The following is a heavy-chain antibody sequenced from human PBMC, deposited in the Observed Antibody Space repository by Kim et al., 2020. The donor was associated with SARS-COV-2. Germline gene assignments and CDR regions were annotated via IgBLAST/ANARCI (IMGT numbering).Heavy chain of an antibody. V-gene: IGHV3-48*03. Sequence: GGSLRLSCAASGFTFSSYEMNWVRQAPGKGLEWVSYISSSGSTIYYADSVKGRFTISRDNAKNSLYLQMNSLRAEDTAVYYCARDEVTNHYYYYMDVWGKGTTVTVSS. CDR1: GFTFSSYE. CDR3: ARDEVTNHYYYYMDV. D-gene: IGHD4-4*01. J-gene: IGHJ6*03. CDR2: ISSSGSTI.